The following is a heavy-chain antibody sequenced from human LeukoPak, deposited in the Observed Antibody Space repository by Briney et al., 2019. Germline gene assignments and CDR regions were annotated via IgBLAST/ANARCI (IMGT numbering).Heavy chain of an antibody. D-gene: IGHD3-3*01. CDR2: IIPIFGTA. CDR3: AREGVTIFGVVTHLRAHTFDY. J-gene: IGHJ4*02. V-gene: IGHV1-69*13. Sequence: ASVKVSCKASGYTFTSYAMNWVRQAPGQGLEWMGGIIPIFGTANYAQKFQGRVTITADESTSTAYMELSSLRSEDTAVYYCAREGVTIFGVVTHLRAHTFDYWGQGTLVTVSS. CDR1: GYTFTSYA.